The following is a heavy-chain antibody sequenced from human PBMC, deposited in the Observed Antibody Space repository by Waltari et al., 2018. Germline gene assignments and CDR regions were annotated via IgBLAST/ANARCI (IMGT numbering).Heavy chain of an antibody. CDR2: VYYSGST. J-gene: IGHJ5*02. CDR1: GVSISSGHDD. Sequence: QVQLQESGPGLGTPSQTLSLTCTVSGVSISSGHDDWNWIRQPPGKGLEWIGYVYYSGSTYYNPSLKSRLTISVDTSKNQFYLHLTSVTAADTAVYYCAIADYYYDKNWFDPWGQGTPVTVSS. CDR3: AIADYYYDKNWFDP. D-gene: IGHD3-22*01. V-gene: IGHV4-30-4*08.